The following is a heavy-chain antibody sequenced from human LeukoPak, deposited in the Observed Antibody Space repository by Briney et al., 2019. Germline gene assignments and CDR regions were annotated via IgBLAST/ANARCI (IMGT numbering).Heavy chain of an antibody. J-gene: IGHJ6*02. CDR1: GGSTSSYY. CDR2: IYYSGST. D-gene: IGHD3-16*01. Sequence: SETLSLTCTVSGGSTSSYYWSWIRQPPGKGLEWIGYIYYSGSTNYNPSLKSRVTISVDTSKNQFSLKLSSVTAADTAVYYRARRGHGMDVWGQGTTVTVSS. CDR3: ARRGHGMDV. V-gene: IGHV4-59*08.